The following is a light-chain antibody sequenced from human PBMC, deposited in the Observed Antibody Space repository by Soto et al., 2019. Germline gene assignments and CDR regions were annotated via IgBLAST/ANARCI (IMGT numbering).Light chain of an antibody. CDR3: QHYNSYPST. CDR2: SAS. Sequence: DILMSKSPESLPVSVGERATINCKSSQSVLYNSNNKKYVAWYQKKTGQPPKLLIYSASTRESGVPDRFSGSGYGTDLTFTISSMQTDDFEAYYCQHYNSYPSTFGQGTKVDIK. J-gene: IGKJ1*01. V-gene: IGKV4-1*01. CDR1: QSVLYNSNNKKY.